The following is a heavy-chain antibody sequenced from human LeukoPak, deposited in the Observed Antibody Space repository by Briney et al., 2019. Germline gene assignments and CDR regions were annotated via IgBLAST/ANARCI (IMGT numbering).Heavy chain of an antibody. CDR2: VDPEDGKT. D-gene: IGHD2-8*01. CDR3: ATVAMLSTSFYFDH. CDR1: GYTFIHYH. J-gene: IGHJ4*02. Sequence: GATVKISCKASGYTFIHYHMHWVRQAPGKAPECMGRVDPEDGKTIYAERFRDRVTITADTSTDTVYLEVTSLRSDDTAVYFCATVAMLSTSFYFDHWGQGTPVTVSS. V-gene: IGHV1-69-2*01.